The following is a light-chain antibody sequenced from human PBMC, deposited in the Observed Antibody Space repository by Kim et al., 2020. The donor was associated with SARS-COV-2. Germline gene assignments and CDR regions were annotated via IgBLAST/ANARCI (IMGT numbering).Light chain of an antibody. V-gene: IGKV3-20*01. J-gene: IGKJ2*01. CDR2: GAS. Sequence: EMILTQSPDTLSLSPGERATLFCRASQSVSNSLAWYQHKPGQAPRLLIRGASNRAPGIPDRFSGSGSATDFTLTITRLEPEDFAIYYCQEYGRLVTFGQGTKLEI. CDR3: QEYGRLVT. CDR1: QSVSNS.